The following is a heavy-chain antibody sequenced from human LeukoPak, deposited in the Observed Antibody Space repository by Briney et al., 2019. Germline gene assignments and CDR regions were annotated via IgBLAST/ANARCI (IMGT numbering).Heavy chain of an antibody. Sequence: PGGSLRLSCAASGFTFSSYGMHWVRQAPGKGLEWVAVISYDGSNKYYADSVKGRFTISRDNSKNTLYLQMNSLRAEDTAVYYCAKERTILRYFDWLLWSPLDAFDIWGQGTMVTVSS. V-gene: IGHV3-30*18. CDR1: GFTFSSYG. CDR2: ISYDGSNK. D-gene: IGHD3-9*01. J-gene: IGHJ3*02. CDR3: AKERTILRYFDWLLWSPLDAFDI.